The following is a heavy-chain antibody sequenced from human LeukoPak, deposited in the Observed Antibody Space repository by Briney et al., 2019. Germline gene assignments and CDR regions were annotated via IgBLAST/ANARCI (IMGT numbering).Heavy chain of an antibody. CDR3: AKAGPAVAGTWDEYFQH. V-gene: IGHV3-23*01. J-gene: IGHJ1*01. CDR2: ISGSGGST. D-gene: IGHD6-19*01. CDR1: GFTFSSCA. Sequence: GGSLRLSCAASGFTFSSCAMSWVRQAPGKGPEWVSAISGSGGSTYYADSVKGRFTISRDNSKNTLYLQMNSLRAEDTAVYYCAKAGPAVAGTWDEYFQHWGQGTLVTVSS.